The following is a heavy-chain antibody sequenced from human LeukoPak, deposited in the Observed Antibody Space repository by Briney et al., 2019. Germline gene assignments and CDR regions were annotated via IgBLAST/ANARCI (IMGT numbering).Heavy chain of an antibody. Sequence: SETLSLTCTVSGGSISSSSYYWGWIRQPPGKGLEWIGSIYYSGSTYYNPSLKSRVTISVDTSKNQFSLKLSSVTAADTAVYYCARQAGCYPYWGQGTLVTVSS. CDR2: IYYSGST. CDR1: GGSISSSSYY. D-gene: IGHD3-22*01. J-gene: IGHJ4*02. V-gene: IGHV4-39*01. CDR3: ARQAGCYPY.